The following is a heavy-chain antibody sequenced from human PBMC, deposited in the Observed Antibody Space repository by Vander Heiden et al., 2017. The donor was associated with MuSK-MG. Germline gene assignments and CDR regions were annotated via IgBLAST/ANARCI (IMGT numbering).Heavy chain of an antibody. CDR3: ARVFTAFVPAAMYYFDY. D-gene: IGHD2-2*01. J-gene: IGHJ4*02. CDR1: GGTFSSYA. CDR2: IITILGIA. Sequence: QVQLVQSGAEVKKPGSSVKVSCKASGGTFSSYAISWVRQAPGQGLEWMGGIITILGIANNAQKFQGRVTITADESTSTAYMELSSLRSEDTAVYYCARVFTAFVPAAMYYFDYWGQGTLVTVSS. V-gene: IGHV1-69*04.